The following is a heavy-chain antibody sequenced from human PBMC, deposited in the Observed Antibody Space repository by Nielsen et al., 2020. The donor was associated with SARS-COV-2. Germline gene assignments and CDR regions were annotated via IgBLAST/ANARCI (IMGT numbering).Heavy chain of an antibody. CDR3: AREGTGTCNSSPCVVS. D-gene: IGHD3/OR15-3a*01. J-gene: IGHJ5*02. CDR2: ISGSGGST. V-gene: IGHV3-23*01. CDR1: GFTFSSYA. Sequence: GESLKISCAASGFTFSSYAMSWVRQAPGKGLEWVSAISGSGGSTYYADSVKGRFTISRDNSKNTLYLQMNSLRAEDTAVYYCAREGTGTCNSSPCVVSWGQGTLVTVSS.